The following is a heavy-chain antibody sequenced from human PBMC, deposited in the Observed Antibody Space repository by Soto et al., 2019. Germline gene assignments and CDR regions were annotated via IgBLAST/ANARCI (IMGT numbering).Heavy chain of an antibody. Sequence: GGSLRLSCAASGFTFSNAWMSWVRQAPGKGLEWVGRIKSKTDGGTTDYAAPVKGRFTISRDDSKNKLYLQMNSLKTEDTAVYYCTTSHITIFGVACTGRFDYWGQGTLVTVSS. D-gene: IGHD3-3*01. V-gene: IGHV3-15*01. J-gene: IGHJ4*02. CDR2: IKSKTDGGTT. CDR1: GFTFSNAW. CDR3: TTSHITIFGVACTGRFDY.